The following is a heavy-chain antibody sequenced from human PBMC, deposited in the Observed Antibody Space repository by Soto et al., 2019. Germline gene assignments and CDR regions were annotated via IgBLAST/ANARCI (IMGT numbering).Heavy chain of an antibody. CDR1: GFTFSSYA. CDR2: ISGRGDDT. D-gene: IGHD3-22*01. J-gene: IGHJ4*02. V-gene: IGHV3-23*01. CDR3: ARAQPTYSSSYFDY. Sequence: EVQLLESGGDLVQPGGSLRLSCAASGFTFSSYAMSWVRQAPGKGLEWVSTISGRGDDTYYTDSVKSRFTISRDNSKNTLYVYMNSLRAEDTAVYYCARAQPTYSSSYFDYWGQGTLVTVSS.